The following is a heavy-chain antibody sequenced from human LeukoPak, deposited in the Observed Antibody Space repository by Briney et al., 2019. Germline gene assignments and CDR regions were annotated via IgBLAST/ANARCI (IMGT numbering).Heavy chain of an antibody. CDR1: GDSTNTNF. CDR3: ASKSTDHGELRFDY. CDR2: IYYTGTT. V-gene: IGHV4-59*01. J-gene: IGHJ4*02. D-gene: IGHD4-17*01. Sequence: RASETLSLSCTLSGDSTNTNFWSWIRQSPGNGLEWIGYIYYTGTTNYNPSLKSRVTISVDTSKNQFSLKVNSVTAADTGVYYCASKSTDHGELRFDYWGQGTLVTVSS.